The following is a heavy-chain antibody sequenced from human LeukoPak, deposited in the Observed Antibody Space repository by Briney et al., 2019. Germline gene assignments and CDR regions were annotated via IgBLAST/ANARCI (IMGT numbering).Heavy chain of an antibody. CDR1: GYTFTGYY. D-gene: IGHD3-22*01. J-gene: IGHJ4*02. V-gene: IGHV1-2*06. CDR2: INPNSGGT. CDR3: ARAPYYYDSSGLSY. Sequence: ASVKVSCKGSGYTFTGYYMHWVRQAPGQGLEWMGRINPNSGGTNYAQKFQGRVTMTRDTSISTAYMELSRLRSDDTAVYYCARAPYYYDSSGLSYWGQGTLVTVSS.